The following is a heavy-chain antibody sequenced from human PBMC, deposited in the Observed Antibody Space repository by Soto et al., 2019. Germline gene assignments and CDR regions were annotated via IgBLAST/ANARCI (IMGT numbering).Heavy chain of an antibody. Sequence: QVHLVQSGAEVKKPGSSLKVSCKASGGPFNTSAISWVRQAPGHGLEWMGGIIPIFGTPNYAQKFQGKVTITADKSTNTAYLALSSLTSEDTAVYYCAIDDTAVFSYGAHFDNWGQGTLVTVST. D-gene: IGHD2-21*01. CDR3: AIDDTAVFSYGAHFDN. V-gene: IGHV1-69*06. J-gene: IGHJ4*02. CDR2: IIPIFGTP. CDR1: GGPFNTSA.